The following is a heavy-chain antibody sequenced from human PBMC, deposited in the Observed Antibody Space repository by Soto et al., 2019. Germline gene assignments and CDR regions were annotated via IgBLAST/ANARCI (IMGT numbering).Heavy chain of an antibody. CDR1: GFTFTNYG. Sequence: EVRLLESGGGLVQPGGSLRLSCEGSGFTFTNYGMDWVRQAPGKGLEWISFISGAGDTTYYADSVKGRFIISRDNSKNTLYLQMNSLRAEDTALYYCAKSFTQSNVWRAYRHKTHFDYWGQGALVTVNS. CDR3: AKSFTQSNVWRAYRHKTHFDY. J-gene: IGHJ4*02. CDR2: ISGAGDTT. D-gene: IGHD3-16*02. V-gene: IGHV3-23*01.